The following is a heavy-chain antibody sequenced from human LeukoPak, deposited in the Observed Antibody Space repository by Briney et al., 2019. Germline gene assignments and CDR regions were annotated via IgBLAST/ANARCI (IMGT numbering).Heavy chain of an antibody. D-gene: IGHD3-10*01. CDR2: IYYSGST. CDR1: GGSISSYY. CDR3: ARVRIDYYGSGSPIDY. Sequence: SETLSLTCTVSGGSISSYYWSWIRQPPGKGLEWIGYIYYSGSTNYNPSLKSRVTISVDTSKNQFSPKLSSVTAADTAVYYCARVRIDYYGSGSPIDYWGQGTLVTVSS. J-gene: IGHJ4*02. V-gene: IGHV4-59*01.